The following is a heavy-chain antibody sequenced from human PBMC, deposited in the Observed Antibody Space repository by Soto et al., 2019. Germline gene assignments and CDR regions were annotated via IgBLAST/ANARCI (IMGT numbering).Heavy chain of an antibody. CDR3: ARDWGYSGYDGKHYFDY. V-gene: IGHV1-18*04. Sequence: ASVKVSCKASGYTFTSYGISWVRQAPGQGLEWMGWISACNGNTNYAQKLQGRVTMTTDTSTSTAYMELRSLRSDDTAVYYCARDWGYSGYDGKHYFDYWGQGTLVTVSS. D-gene: IGHD5-12*01. CDR2: ISACNGNT. J-gene: IGHJ4*02. CDR1: GYTFTSYG.